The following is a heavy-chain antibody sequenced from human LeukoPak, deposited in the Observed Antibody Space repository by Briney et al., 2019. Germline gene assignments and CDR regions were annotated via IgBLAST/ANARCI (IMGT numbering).Heavy chain of an antibody. CDR3: ARVGDDYGDYWYFDL. CDR2: INHSGST. D-gene: IGHD4-17*01. CDR1: GGSFSGYY. Sequence: SETLSLTCAVYGGSFSGYYWSWIRQPPGKGLEWIGEINHSGSTNYNPSLKSRVTIPVDTSKNQFSLKLSSVTAADTAVYYCARVGDDYGDYWYFDLWGRGTLVTVSS. V-gene: IGHV4-34*01. J-gene: IGHJ2*01.